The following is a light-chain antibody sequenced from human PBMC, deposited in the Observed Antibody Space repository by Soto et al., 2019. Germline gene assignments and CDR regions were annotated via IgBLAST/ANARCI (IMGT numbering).Light chain of an antibody. Sequence: EIMLTQCPAPLSVSPVKRATLSGRASQSVRSNLAWYQQKPGQAPRLLIYDASSSATGIPDRFSGGGSGTDFTLTISRLEPEDFTVYYCQQFSSYPLTFGGGTKVDIK. CDR2: DAS. V-gene: IGKV3-20*01. CDR3: QQFSSYPLT. J-gene: IGKJ4*01. CDR1: QSVRSN.